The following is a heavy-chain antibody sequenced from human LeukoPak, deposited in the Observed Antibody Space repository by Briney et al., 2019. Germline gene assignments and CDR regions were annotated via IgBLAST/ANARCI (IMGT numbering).Heavy chain of an antibody. D-gene: IGHD2-8*01. Sequence: SETLSLTCTVSGGSISSGSYYWSWIRQPAGKGLEWIGRIYTSGSTNYNPSLKSRVTISVDTSKSQFSLKLSSVTAADTAVYYCARASGYCTNGVCPDYYYYYMDVWGKGTTVTVSS. V-gene: IGHV4-61*02. CDR1: GGSISSGSYY. CDR2: IYTSGST. CDR3: ARASGYCTNGVCPDYYYYYMDV. J-gene: IGHJ6*03.